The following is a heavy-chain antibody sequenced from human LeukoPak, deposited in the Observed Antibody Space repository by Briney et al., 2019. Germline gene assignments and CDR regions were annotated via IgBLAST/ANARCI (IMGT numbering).Heavy chain of an antibody. CDR2: IYYSGST. J-gene: IGHJ4*02. Sequence: SETLSLTCTVSGVSINNYYCNWIRQSPGRGLEWIGNIYYSGSTNYNPSLKSRVTISVDTSKNQFSLKLSSVTAADTAVYYCARGRIYYDSTGYGYWGQGTLVTVSS. V-gene: IGHV4-59*01. D-gene: IGHD3-22*01. CDR1: GVSINNYY. CDR3: ARGRIYYDSTGYGY.